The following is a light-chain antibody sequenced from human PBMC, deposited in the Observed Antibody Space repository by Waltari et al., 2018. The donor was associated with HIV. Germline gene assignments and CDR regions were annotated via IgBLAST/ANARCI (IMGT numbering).Light chain of an antibody. J-gene: IGKJ1*01. V-gene: IGKV1-5*03. CDR3: QHYNTYPWT. CDR2: KAS. Sequence: DIPMPQSPSTLSASVGDRVHITCRASQGISSWLAWYQQKPGKAPKLLIYKASSLETGVPSRFSGSGSGTEFTLTISSLQPDDCATYYCQHYNTYPWTFGQGTKVEIK. CDR1: QGISSW.